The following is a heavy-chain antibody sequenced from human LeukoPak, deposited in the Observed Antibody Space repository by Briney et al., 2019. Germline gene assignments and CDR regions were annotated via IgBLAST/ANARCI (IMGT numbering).Heavy chain of an antibody. CDR1: GGSVSSSSYY. CDR2: IDHSGST. D-gene: IGHD3-3*01. CDR3: ARHNHLLRFLASPLDY. V-gene: IGHV4-39*01. J-gene: IGHJ4*02. Sequence: SETLSLTCTVSGGSVSSSSYYWAWIRQSPGKGLEWIGSIDHSGSTDYNPSLRSRVTISVDTSKNQLSLKVRSVTAADTAIYYCARHNHLLRFLASPLDYWGQGTLVTVSS.